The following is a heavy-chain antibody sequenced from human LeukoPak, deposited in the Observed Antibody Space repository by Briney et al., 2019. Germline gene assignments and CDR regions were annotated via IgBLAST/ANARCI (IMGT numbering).Heavy chain of an antibody. CDR2: ISYTGRT. V-gene: IGHV4-59*01. Sequence: PSETLSLTCTVSGGSISSYYWSWIRQPPGKGLQWIGYISYTGRTNANPSLKSRVTISVDSSKNHFSLMLTSVTSADTAIYYCARSLAHWDRFDSWGQGTLVTVSS. CDR1: GGSISSYY. J-gene: IGHJ4*02. CDR3: ARSLAHWDRFDS. D-gene: IGHD1-26*01.